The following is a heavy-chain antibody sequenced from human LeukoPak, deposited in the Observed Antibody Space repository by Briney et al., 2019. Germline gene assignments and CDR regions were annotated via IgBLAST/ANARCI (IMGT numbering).Heavy chain of an antibody. CDR3: ARERINSGSYPGYYYYYGMDV. V-gene: IGHV4-59*01. CDR1: GGSISSYY. CDR2: IYYSGST. J-gene: IGHJ6*02. Sequence: SETLSLTCTVSGGSISSYYWSWIRQPPGKGLERTGYIYYSGSTNYNPSLKSRVTISVDTSKNQFSLKLSSVTAADTAVYYCARERINSGSYPGYYYYYGMDVWGQGTTVTVSS. D-gene: IGHD1-26*01.